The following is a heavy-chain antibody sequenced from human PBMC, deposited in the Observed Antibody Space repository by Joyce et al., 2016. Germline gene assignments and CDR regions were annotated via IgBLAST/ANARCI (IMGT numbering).Heavy chain of an antibody. CDR1: GFIFSNYA. Sequence: EVQLSQSGGGLGQPGGSLRLSCAGSGFIFSNYALSWVRQAPGKGLEWVIAFTGSGDKTYYEDFVMGRFTISRDSSQNMLYLQMNSLRADDTAVYFCAKETPQNSVWSGHTCWGQGTLVTVSS. D-gene: IGHD3-3*01. J-gene: IGHJ1*01. CDR3: AKETPQNSVWSGHTC. V-gene: IGHV3-23*01. CDR2: FTGSGDKT.